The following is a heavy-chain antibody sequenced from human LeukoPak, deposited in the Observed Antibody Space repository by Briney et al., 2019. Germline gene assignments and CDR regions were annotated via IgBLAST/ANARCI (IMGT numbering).Heavy chain of an antibody. V-gene: IGHV4-59*08. Sequence: SETLSLTCTVSGGSISGYYWSWIRQPPGKGLEWLGYISYSGSANYSPYLKSRVTISLDTSNNHLSLEVASVTAADTAVYYCARHQSGDLYTAFHFWGQGILVTVSS. J-gene: IGHJ4*02. CDR3: ARHQSGDLYTAFHF. D-gene: IGHD3-10*01. CDR1: GGSISGYY. CDR2: ISYSGSA.